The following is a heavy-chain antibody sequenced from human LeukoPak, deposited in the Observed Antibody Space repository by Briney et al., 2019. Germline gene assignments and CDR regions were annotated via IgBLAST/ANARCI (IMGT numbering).Heavy chain of an antibody. CDR2: IQDDGTKR. J-gene: IGHJ4*02. CDR3: ARDIGDPVRFDY. V-gene: IGHV3-7*01. D-gene: IGHD2-21*02. Sequence: GGSLRLSCAASGFTFSNYWMNWVRQAPGKGLEWVADIQDDGTKRYYVDSVKGRFTISRDNAENSLYLQMHSLRVEDTAVYYCARDIGDPVRFDYWGQGTLVTVSS. CDR1: GFTFSNYW.